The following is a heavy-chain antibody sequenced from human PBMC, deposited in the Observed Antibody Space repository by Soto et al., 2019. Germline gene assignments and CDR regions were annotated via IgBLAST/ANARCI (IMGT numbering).Heavy chain of an antibody. J-gene: IGHJ6*04. CDR3: AREWLGVRYTCGMDG. CDR1: GGSFIGYY. Sequence: PSETLSLTCALYGGSFIGYYWSWIRQPPGKGLEWIGEINHSGSTNYNPSLKSRVTISVDTSKNQFSLKLSSVTAADTAVYYCAREWLGVRYTCGMDGWGKGNMVTV. V-gene: IGHV4-34*01. CDR2: INHSGST. D-gene: IGHD3-10*01.